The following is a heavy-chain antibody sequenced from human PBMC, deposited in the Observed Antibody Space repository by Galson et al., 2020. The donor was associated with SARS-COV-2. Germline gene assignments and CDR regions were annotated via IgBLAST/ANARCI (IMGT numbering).Heavy chain of an antibody. CDR3: ARHRPDYDILTGYYHKRGSFDY. Sequence: SGPTLVKPTQTLTLTCTFSGFSLTTSGMGVTWIRQPPGKALEWLALIDWDDDKYYSTSLRTRLTISRDTSKNQVFLTMTNMDPVDTAMYYCARHRPDYDILTGYYHKRGSFDYWGQGTLVTVSS. D-gene: IGHD3-9*01. J-gene: IGHJ4*02. CDR1: GFSLTTSGMG. V-gene: IGHV2-70*01. CDR2: IDWDDDK.